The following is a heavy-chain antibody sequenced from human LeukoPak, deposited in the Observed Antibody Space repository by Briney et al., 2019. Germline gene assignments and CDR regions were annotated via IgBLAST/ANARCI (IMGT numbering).Heavy chain of an antibody. J-gene: IGHJ5*02. V-gene: IGHV4-4*02. Sequence: SETLSLTCAVSGGSISSSNWWSWVRQPPGKGLEWIGEIYHSGSTNYNPSLKSRVTISVDTSKNQFSLKLSSVTAADTAVYYCSRLAVAGGIFGHWGQGTLVTVSS. CDR2: IYHSGST. D-gene: IGHD6-19*01. CDR1: GGSISSSNW. CDR3: SRLAVAGGIFGH.